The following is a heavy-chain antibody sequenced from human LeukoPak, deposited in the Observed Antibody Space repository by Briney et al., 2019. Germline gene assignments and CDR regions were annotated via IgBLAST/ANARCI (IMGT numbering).Heavy chain of an antibody. CDR1: GYTFTSYG. D-gene: IGHD6-13*01. J-gene: IGHJ4*02. Sequence: ASVKVSCKASGYTFTSYGISWLRQAPGQGLEWMGWISAYNGNTNYAQKLQGRVTMTTDTSTSTAYMELRSLRSDDTAVYYCARAFGPGIAAPHDYWGQGTLVTVSS. V-gene: IGHV1-18*01. CDR2: ISAYNGNT. CDR3: ARAFGPGIAAPHDY.